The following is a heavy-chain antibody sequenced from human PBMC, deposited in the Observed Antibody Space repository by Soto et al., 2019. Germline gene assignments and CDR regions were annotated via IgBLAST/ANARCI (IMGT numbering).Heavy chain of an antibody. J-gene: IGHJ4*02. CDR2: ITPGTSDI. V-gene: IGHV5-51*01. D-gene: IGHD2-21*01. Sequence: LGESLKISCKGVGYNFGSAWIGWVRQMPGKGLEWMGLITPGTSDIRYSPPFRGQVAISADEAVTTAYLQWRGLKASDRALYYSARQHIFICDSCGQGTRVT. CDR3: ARQHIFICDS. CDR1: GYNFGSAW.